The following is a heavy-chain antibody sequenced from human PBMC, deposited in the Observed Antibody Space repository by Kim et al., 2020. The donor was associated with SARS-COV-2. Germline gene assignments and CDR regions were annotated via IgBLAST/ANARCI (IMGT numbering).Heavy chain of an antibody. D-gene: IGHD3-22*01. J-gene: IGHJ3*02. V-gene: IGHV4-31*03. CDR3: ARLRITMIVVVEAFDI. CDR1: GGSISSGGYY. CDR2: IYYSGST. Sequence: SETLSLTCTVSGGSISSGGYYWSWIRQHPGKGLEWIGYIYYSGSTYYNPSLKSRVTISVDTSKNPFSLKLSSVTAADTAVYYCARLRITMIVVVEAFDIWGQWTMVTVSS.